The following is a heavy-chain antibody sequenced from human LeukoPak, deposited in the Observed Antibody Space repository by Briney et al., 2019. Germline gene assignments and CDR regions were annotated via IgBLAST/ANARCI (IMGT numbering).Heavy chain of an antibody. CDR2: IYCSGST. V-gene: IGHV4-59*01. CDR3: ATVHYSGRSCYPGGAIDT. CDR1: GGSISSYD. Sequence: SETLSLTCTVSGGSISSYDWSWMRQPPGQGLEWMGFIYCSGSTNYHPTLKSRVAISGYTSKNQFSLKISSVTAVDTATYSCATVHYSGRSCYPGGAIDTWGQGTMVTVSS. J-gene: IGHJ3*02. D-gene: IGHD2-15*01.